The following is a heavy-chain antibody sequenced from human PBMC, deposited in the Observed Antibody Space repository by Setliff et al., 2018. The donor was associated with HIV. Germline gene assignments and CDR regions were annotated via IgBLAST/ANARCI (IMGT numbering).Heavy chain of an antibody. CDR3: ARNPYSGWLIGAVDY. V-gene: IGHV3-30*04. J-gene: IGHJ4*02. CDR2: ISHDGTNK. D-gene: IGHD6-19*01. Sequence: PGGSLRLSCVASGFIFSDYAIHWVRQAPGKGLEWVAIISHDGTNKYYADSVKGRFTISRDISKDTVYLQMSSLRTEDTAMYYCARNPYSGWLIGAVDYWGQGTVVTVSS. CDR1: GFIFSDYA.